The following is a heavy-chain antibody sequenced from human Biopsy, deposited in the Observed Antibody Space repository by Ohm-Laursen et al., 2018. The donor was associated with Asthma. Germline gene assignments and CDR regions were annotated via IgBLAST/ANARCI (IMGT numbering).Heavy chain of an antibody. V-gene: IGHV3-23*01. CDR3: AKRRGYSGHDNDY. CDR1: GFNFGNYA. CDR2: ISGSSIII. J-gene: IGHJ4*02. Sequence: SLRLSCAASGFNFGNYAMAWVRQAPGKGLEWVSTISGSSIIIHYGGSVKGRFTISRDNSKNTLYLQMSSLRTEDTAVYYCAKRRGYSGHDNDYWGQGTLVIVSS. D-gene: IGHD5-12*01.